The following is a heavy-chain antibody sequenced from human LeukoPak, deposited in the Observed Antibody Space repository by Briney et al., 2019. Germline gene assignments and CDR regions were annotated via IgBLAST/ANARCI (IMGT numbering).Heavy chain of an antibody. CDR1: GFTVSSNY. D-gene: IGHD3-10*01. CDR2: IYSGGST. CDR3: ASTYYYGSGSAPLYYYYGMDV. J-gene: IGHJ6*02. V-gene: IGHV3-53*01. Sequence: GGSLRLSCAASGFTVSSNYMSWVRQAPGKGLEWVSVIYSGGSTYYADSVKGRFTISRGNSKNTLYLQMNSLRAEDTAVYYCASTYYYGSGSAPLYYYYGMDVWGHGTAVTVSS.